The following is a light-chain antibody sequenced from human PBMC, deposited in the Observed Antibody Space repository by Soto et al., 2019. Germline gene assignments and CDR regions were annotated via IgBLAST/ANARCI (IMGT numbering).Light chain of an antibody. Sequence: QSALTQPPSASGSPGQSVTISCTGSSSDVGGYNYVSWYQQHPGKAPKLMIYEVSKRPSGVPDRLSGSKSGNTASLTVSGLQAEEEAAYYCSSYGGSNTVVFGGGTKVTVL. CDR2: EVS. CDR1: SSDVGGYNY. CDR3: SSYGGSNTVV. V-gene: IGLV2-8*01. J-gene: IGLJ2*01.